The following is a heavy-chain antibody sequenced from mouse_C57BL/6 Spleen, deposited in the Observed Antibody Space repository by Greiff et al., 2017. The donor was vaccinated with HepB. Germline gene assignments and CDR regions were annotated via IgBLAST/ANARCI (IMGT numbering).Heavy chain of an antibody. CDR3: ARHTAQATGY. D-gene: IGHD3-2*02. Sequence: EVKLMESGGGLVKPGGSLKLSCAASGFTFSSYTMSWVRQTPEKRLEWVATISGGGGNTYYPDSVKGRFTISRDNAKNTLYLQMSSLRSEDTALYYCARHTAQATGYWGQGTTLTVSS. CDR1: GFTFSSYT. V-gene: IGHV5-9*01. J-gene: IGHJ2*01. CDR2: ISGGGGNT.